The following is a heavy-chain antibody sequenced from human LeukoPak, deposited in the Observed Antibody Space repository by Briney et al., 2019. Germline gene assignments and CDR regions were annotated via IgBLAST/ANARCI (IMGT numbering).Heavy chain of an antibody. CDR3: ARLRDLYNIFDY. CDR1: GGSISSYY. D-gene: IGHD1-1*01. CDR2: IYYSGSI. Sequence: SETLSLTCTVSGGSISSYYWSWIRQPPGKGLEWIGYIYYSGSINYNPSLKSRVTISVDTSKNQFSLKLSSVTAADTAVYYCARLRDLYNIFDYWGQGTLVTVSS. J-gene: IGHJ4*02. V-gene: IGHV4-59*12.